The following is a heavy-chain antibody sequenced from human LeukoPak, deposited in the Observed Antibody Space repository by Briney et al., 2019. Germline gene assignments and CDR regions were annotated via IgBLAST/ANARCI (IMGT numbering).Heavy chain of an antibody. D-gene: IGHD3-10*01. CDR1: EFTLSNFA. V-gene: IGHV3-30*09. Sequence: PGGSLRLSCATSEFTLSNFAMHWVRQAPGKGLEWVAVISYDGSNKDYADAVRGRFAISRDNSKSTLYLQMDSLRADDTAVYYCKASGGSYFDYWGQGTLVTVSS. CDR3: KASGGSYFDY. CDR2: ISYDGSNK. J-gene: IGHJ4*02.